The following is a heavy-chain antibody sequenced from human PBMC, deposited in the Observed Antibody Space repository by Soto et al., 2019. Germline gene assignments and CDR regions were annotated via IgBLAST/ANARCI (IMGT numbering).Heavy chain of an antibody. D-gene: IGHD3-16*01. CDR1: GFDVSNTD. CDR2: IYSGGYT. Sequence: EVQLVESGGDLVQRGGSLRLSCAASGFDVSNTDMSWVRQAPGKGLEWVSVIYSGGYTNYADSVKVRVIVARDSHKNNLYLQMDSLRAEDTAVYYCAREAIIVLGATGNFFAYWGQGTLVTVS. J-gene: IGHJ4*02. CDR3: AREAIIVLGATGNFFAY. V-gene: IGHV3-66*01.